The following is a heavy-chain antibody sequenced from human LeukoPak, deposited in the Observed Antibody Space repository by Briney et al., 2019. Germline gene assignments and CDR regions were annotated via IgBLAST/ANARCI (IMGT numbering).Heavy chain of an antibody. CDR1: GFTFSSYA. CDR3: AKPPLMDYDSSGRVYFQH. D-gene: IGHD3-22*01. V-gene: IGHV3-23*01. Sequence: GGSLKLSCAASGFTFSSYAMSWVRQAPGKGLEWVSAISGSGGSTYYADSVKGRFTISRDNSKNTLYLQMNSLRAEDTAVYYCAKPPLMDYDSSGRVYFQHWGQGTLVTVSS. J-gene: IGHJ1*01. CDR2: ISGSGGST.